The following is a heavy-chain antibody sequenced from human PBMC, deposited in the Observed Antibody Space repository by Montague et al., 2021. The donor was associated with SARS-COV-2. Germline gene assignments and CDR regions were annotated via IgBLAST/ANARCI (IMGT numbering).Heavy chain of an antibody. CDR1: GDSITNYY. D-gene: IGHD3-22*01. J-gene: IGHJ6*02. CDR3: ARMIVQHTGMDV. V-gene: IGHV4-59*01. CDR2: IYYTGST. Sequence: SETLSLTCTVSGDSITNYYWTWIRQPPGKGLEWIGHIYYTGSTSYNPSLNSRVSISVDTSNNQFSLKLSSVTAADTAVYYCARMIVQHTGMDVWGQGTTVTVSS.